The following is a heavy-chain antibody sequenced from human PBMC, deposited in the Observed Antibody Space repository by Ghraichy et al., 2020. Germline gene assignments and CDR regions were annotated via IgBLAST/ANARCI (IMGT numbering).Heavy chain of an antibody. V-gene: IGHV1-18*01. CDR2: ISDYNGIT. CDR1: GYTFTSYG. J-gene: IGHJ5*02. CDR3: ARDLGELLRSRFDP. D-gene: IGHD1-26*01. Sequence: ASVKVSCKASGYTFTSYGISWVRQAPGQGLEWMGWISDYNGITNSAQKFQGRVTMTTDTTTSTAYMELRNLRSDDTAVYYCARDLGELLRSRFDPWGQGTLVTVSS.